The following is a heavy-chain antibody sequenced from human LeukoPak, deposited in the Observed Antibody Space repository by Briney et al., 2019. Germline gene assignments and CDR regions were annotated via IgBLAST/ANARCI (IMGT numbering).Heavy chain of an antibody. D-gene: IGHD3-22*01. CDR1: GFTFSSYA. CDR2: ISYDGSNK. Sequence: PGGSLRLSCAASGFTFSSYAIHWVRQAPGKGLEWVAVISYDGSNKYYADSVKGRFTISRDNSKNTLYLQMNSLRAEDTAVYYCARGDDYYDSSGYYRAFDYWGQGTLVTVSS. J-gene: IGHJ4*02. CDR3: ARGDDYYDSSGYYRAFDY. V-gene: IGHV3-30-3*01.